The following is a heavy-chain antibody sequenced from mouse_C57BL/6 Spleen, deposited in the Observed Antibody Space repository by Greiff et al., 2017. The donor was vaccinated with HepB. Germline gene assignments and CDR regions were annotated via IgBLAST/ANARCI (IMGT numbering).Heavy chain of an antibody. J-gene: IGHJ4*01. CDR2: ISDGGSYT. V-gene: IGHV5-4*03. CDR3: ARGLLTPGAMDY. D-gene: IGHD4-1*01. CDR1: GFTFSSYA. Sequence: DVMLVESGGGLVKPGGSLKLSCAASGFTFSSYAMSWVRQTPEKRLEWVATISDGGSYTYYPDNVKGRFTISRDNAKNNLYLQMSHLKSEDTAMYYCARGLLTPGAMDYWGQGTSVTVSS.